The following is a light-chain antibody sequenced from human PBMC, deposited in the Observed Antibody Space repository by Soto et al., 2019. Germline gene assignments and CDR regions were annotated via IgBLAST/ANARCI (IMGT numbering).Light chain of an antibody. V-gene: IGKV3-20*01. CDR2: GAS. Sequence: EIVLTQSPGTLSLSPGERATLSCRASQSVSSSYLAWYQQKPGQAPRLLIYGASSRATGIPDRFSGSGSGTDFTLTISRLEPEDFAVSYCQQYGSSTWTFGQGTKEEIK. J-gene: IGKJ1*01. CDR1: QSVSSSY. CDR3: QQYGSSTWT.